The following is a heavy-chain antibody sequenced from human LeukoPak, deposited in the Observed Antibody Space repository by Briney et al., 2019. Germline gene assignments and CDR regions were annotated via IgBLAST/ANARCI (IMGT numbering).Heavy chain of an antibody. CDR2: IIPIFDTG. Sequence: GASVKVSCKASGYTFSSYAISWVRQAPGQGLEWMGGIIPIFDTGNYAQKFQGRLTITADESTSTAYMELSSLRSEDTAVYYCARVPRRGDRFDPWGQGTLVTVSS. CDR3: ARVPRRGDRFDP. CDR1: GYTFSSYA. J-gene: IGHJ5*02. D-gene: IGHD3-10*01. V-gene: IGHV1-69*13.